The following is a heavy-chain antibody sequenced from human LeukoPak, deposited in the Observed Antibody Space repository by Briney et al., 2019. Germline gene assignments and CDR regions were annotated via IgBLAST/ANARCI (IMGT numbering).Heavy chain of an antibody. CDR1: GFAFSSYG. CDR3: ARGYYFDAFDI. Sequence: PGGSLRLSCAASGFAFSSYGMHWVRQAPGKGLEWVAVISYDGSNKYYADSVKGRFTISRDNSKNTLYLQMNSLRAEDTAVYYCARGYYFDAFDIWGQGTMVTVSS. V-gene: IGHV3-30*03. D-gene: IGHD5-12*01. J-gene: IGHJ3*02. CDR2: ISYDGSNK.